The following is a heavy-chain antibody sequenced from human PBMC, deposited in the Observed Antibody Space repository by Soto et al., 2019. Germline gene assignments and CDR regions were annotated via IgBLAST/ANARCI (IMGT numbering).Heavy chain of an antibody. V-gene: IGHV3-21*01. Sequence: GSLRLSCAASGFTFSSYSMNWVRQAPGKGLEWVSSISSSSSYIYYADSVKGRFTISRDNAKNSLYLQMNSLRAEDTAVYYCASAEWYYYDSSGYLFDYWGQGTLVTVSS. CDR1: GFTFSSYS. CDR3: ASAEWYYYDSSGYLFDY. D-gene: IGHD3-22*01. CDR2: ISSSSSYI. J-gene: IGHJ4*02.